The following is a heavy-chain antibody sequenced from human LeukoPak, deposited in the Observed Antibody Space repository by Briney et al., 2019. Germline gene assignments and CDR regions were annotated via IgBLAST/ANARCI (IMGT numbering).Heavy chain of an antibody. J-gene: IGHJ4*02. Sequence: EASVKVSCKASGYTFTDYYMHWVRQAPGQGLECMGWINPNIGGTNYAQKFQGRVTMTRDTSISTAYMEVSSLRSDDTAVYYCATIPYGSGIIDYWGQGTLVTVSS. D-gene: IGHD3-10*01. CDR3: ATIPYGSGIIDY. CDR2: INPNIGGT. V-gene: IGHV1-2*02. CDR1: GYTFTDYY.